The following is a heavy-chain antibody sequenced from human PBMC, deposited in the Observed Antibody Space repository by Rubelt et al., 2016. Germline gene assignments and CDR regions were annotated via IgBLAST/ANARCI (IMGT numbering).Heavy chain of an antibody. CDR3: AGHYFDSSALSDF. CDR1: GYSISSGYY. D-gene: IGHD3-22*01. J-gene: IGHJ4*02. CDR2: IYYSGST. Sequence: QVQLQESGPGLVKPSETLSLTCTVSGYSISSGYYWGWIRQPPGKGLEWIGSIYYSGSTYYNPSLKSRVTILVDTSKNQPSLKLGAVTAADTAWYYCAGHYFDSSALSDFWGQGTLVTVSS. V-gene: IGHV4-38-2*02.